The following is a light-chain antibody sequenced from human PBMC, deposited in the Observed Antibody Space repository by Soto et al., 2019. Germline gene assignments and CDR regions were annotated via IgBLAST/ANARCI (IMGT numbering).Light chain of an antibody. J-gene: IGLJ3*02. Sequence: QSVLTQPPSVSGAPGQRVTISCTGSSSNIGAGYDVHWYQQFPGTAPKLLIYANNNRPSGVPDRFSGSKSGTSASLAITGLQAEDEADYYCQSYDSSLSGWVFGGGTKVTVL. CDR3: QSYDSSLSGWV. CDR2: ANN. CDR1: SSNIGAGYD. V-gene: IGLV1-40*01.